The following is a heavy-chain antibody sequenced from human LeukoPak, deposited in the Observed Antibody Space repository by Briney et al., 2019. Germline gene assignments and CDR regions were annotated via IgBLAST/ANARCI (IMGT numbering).Heavy chain of an antibody. CDR3: AREPFTMVSSVYYYYYYMDV. J-gene: IGHJ6*03. CDR2: IYSSGST. Sequence: PSETLSLTCNVSGGSIRGYYWSWIRQSPEKGLEWIGYIYSSGSTNYNPSLKSRVTMSVDTSKNQLSLKVSSVTAADTAVYYCAREPFTMVSSVYYYYYYMDVWGKGTTVTISS. V-gene: IGHV4-59*01. CDR1: GGSIRGYY. D-gene: IGHD3-10*01.